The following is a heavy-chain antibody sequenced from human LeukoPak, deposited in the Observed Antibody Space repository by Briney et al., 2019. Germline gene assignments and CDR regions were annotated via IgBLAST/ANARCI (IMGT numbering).Heavy chain of an antibody. J-gene: IGHJ5*01. D-gene: IGHD3-10*01. CDR2: IYDRGPA. CDR3: ARSRQASGLFNS. CDR1: GYAITSGGFS. V-gene: IGHV4-30-2*01. Sequence: PSETLSLTCTISGYAITSGGFSWNWIRQPPGKGLEWIGCIYDRGPAYYNPSLKSRFTISVDRPKNQFFLNVTSLTAADTAVYYCARSRQASGLFNSWGQGTLVVVSS.